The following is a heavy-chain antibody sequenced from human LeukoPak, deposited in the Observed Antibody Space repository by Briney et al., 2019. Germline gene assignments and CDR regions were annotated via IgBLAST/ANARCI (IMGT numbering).Heavy chain of an antibody. D-gene: IGHD3-9*01. Sequence: PGGSLRLSCAASGFTFSSYGMHWVRQAPGKGLEWVAVISYDGSNKYYADSVKGRFTISRDNSKNTLYLQMNSLRAEDTAVCYCARTLDILTGYYALDYWGQGTLVTVSS. CDR1: GFTFSSYG. CDR3: ARTLDILTGYYALDY. J-gene: IGHJ4*02. CDR2: ISYDGSNK. V-gene: IGHV3-30*03.